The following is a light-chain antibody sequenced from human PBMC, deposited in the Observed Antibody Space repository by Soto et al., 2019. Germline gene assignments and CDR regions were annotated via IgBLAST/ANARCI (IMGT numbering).Light chain of an antibody. CDR1: QSISSY. CDR3: QQYGSSQT. CDR2: AAS. J-gene: IGKJ1*01. Sequence: DIQMTQSPSSLSSSVGDRVTITCRASQSISSYLNWYQQKPGKAPKLLIYAASSLQSGVPSRFSGSGSGTDFTLTISRREPEDFAVYYCQQYGSSQTFGQGTKVDI. V-gene: IGKV1-39*01.